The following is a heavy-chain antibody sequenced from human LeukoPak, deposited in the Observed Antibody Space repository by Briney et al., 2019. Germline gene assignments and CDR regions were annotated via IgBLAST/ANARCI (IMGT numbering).Heavy chain of an antibody. Sequence: PSETLSLTCTVSGYSISSGYYWGWIRQPPGKGLEWIGSIYHSGSTYYNPSLKSRVTISVDTSKNQFSPKLSSVTAADTAAYYCAGFPRKAGTMVRGVMGPAPNWFDPWGQGTLVTVSS. V-gene: IGHV4-38-2*02. CDR3: AGFPRKAGTMVRGVMGPAPNWFDP. CDR1: GYSISSGYY. J-gene: IGHJ5*02. CDR2: IYHSGST. D-gene: IGHD3-10*01.